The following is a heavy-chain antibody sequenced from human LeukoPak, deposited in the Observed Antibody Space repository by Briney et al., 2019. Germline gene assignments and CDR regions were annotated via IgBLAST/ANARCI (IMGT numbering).Heavy chain of an antibody. J-gene: IGHJ3*02. D-gene: IGHD3-10*01. V-gene: IGHV1-69*13. Sequence: GASVKVSCKASGGTFSSYAISWVRPAPGQGLEWMGGIIPIFGTANYAQKFQGRVTITADESTSTAYMELSSLRSEDTAVYYCARDSVPGGVVSSDIWGQGTTVTVSS. CDR2: IIPIFGTA. CDR1: GGTFSSYA. CDR3: ARDSVPGGVVSSDI.